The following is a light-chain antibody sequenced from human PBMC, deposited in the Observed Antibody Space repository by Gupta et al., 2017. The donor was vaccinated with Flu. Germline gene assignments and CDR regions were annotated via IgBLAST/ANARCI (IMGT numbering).Light chain of an antibody. CDR1: SSRY. CDR3: QQYGSSPWT. CDR2: AAS. V-gene: IGKV3-20*01. Sequence: SSRYLAWYQQKPGQAPRLLIYAASSRATGIPDRFSGSGSGTDFTLTISRLEPEDFAVYYCQQYGSSPWTFGHGTKVEIK. J-gene: IGKJ1*01.